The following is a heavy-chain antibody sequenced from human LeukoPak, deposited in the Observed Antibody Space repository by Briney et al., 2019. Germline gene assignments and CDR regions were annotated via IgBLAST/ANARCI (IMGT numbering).Heavy chain of an antibody. CDR1: GGSISSSLYY. CDR2: IYYGANT. J-gene: IGHJ4*02. CDR3: AGGQTLDWLSNYFDS. D-gene: IGHD3-3*01. V-gene: IGHV4-39*01. Sequence: SETLSLTCTVPGGSISSSLYYWGWVRQPPGKGLEWVGSIYYGANTYYNPSLKSRLTISVDTPKNQVSLKLRSVTAADTALYFCAGGQTLDWLSNYFDSWGQGSLVIVSS.